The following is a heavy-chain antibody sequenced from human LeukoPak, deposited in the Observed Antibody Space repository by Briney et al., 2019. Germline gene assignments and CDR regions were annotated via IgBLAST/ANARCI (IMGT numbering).Heavy chain of an antibody. J-gene: IGHJ4*02. Sequence: ASVKVSCKASGYTFTGYYIHWVRQAPGQGLEWMGWINPNSGGTNYAQKFQGRVTMTRDTSISTTYMELSWLRSDDTAVYYCARGRGIAVASTPSVYWGQGTLVTVSS. V-gene: IGHV1-2*02. D-gene: IGHD6-19*01. CDR3: ARGRGIAVASTPSVY. CDR2: INPNSGGT. CDR1: GYTFTGYY.